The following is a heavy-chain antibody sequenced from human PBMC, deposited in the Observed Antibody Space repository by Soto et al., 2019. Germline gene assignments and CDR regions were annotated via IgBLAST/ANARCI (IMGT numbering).Heavy chain of an antibody. V-gene: IGHV3-9*01. D-gene: IGHD6-19*01. CDR3: AKDRGQVLSCYFDY. CDR2: ISWNSGSI. Sequence: EVQLVESGGGLVQPGRSLRLSCAASGFTFDDYAMHWVRQAPGKGLEWVSGISWNSGSIGYADSVKGRFTISRDNAKNSLYLQMNSLRAEDTALYYCAKDRGQVLSCYFDYWGQGTLVTVSS. J-gene: IGHJ4*02. CDR1: GFTFDDYA.